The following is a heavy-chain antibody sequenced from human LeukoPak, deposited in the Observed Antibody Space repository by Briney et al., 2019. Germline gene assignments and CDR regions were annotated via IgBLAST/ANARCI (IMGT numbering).Heavy chain of an antibody. J-gene: IGHJ4*02. Sequence: GESLKISCKGSGYSFTSYWIGWVRQMPGKGLEWMAIIYPGDSDTRYSPSFQGQVTISADKSITIAYLQWRSLKASDTAMYYCARSSDSSGYYDYFDYWGQGTLVTVSS. CDR2: IYPGDSDT. CDR1: GYSFTSYW. V-gene: IGHV5-51*01. D-gene: IGHD3-22*01. CDR3: ARSSDSSGYYDYFDY.